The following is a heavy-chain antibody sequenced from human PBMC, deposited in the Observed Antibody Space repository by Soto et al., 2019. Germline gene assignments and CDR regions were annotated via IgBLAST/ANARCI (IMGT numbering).Heavy chain of an antibody. CDR3: AQIPNYYQYDWFYP. CDR1: GFSLTTRGVG. V-gene: IGHV2-5*02. D-gene: IGHD3-16*01. Sequence: QITLKESGTTLVKPTQTLTLTCTFSGFSLTTRGVGVGWIRQPPGKALECLALIYWDDDKRYSPSLQCRLSITKDTFKNLVVLTMTNVDPVDTATYYCAQIPNYYQYDWFYPWGQGTLVSVFS. J-gene: IGHJ5*02. CDR2: IYWDDDK.